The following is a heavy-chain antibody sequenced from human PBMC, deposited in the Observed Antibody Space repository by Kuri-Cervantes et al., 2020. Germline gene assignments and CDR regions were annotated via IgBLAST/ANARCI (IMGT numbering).Heavy chain of an antibody. CDR1: GFTFSSYW. D-gene: IGHD3-22*01. CDR3: ARVGGWEGSGYYYHYYYYGMDV. V-gene: IGHV3-7*01. CDR2: IKQDGSEK. Sequence: LSLTCAASGFTFSSYWMSWVRQAPGKGLEWVANIKQDGSEKYYVDSVKGRFTISRDNAKDSLYLQMNSLRAEDTAVYYCARVGGWEGSGYYYHYYYYGMDVWGQGTTVTVSS. J-gene: IGHJ6*02.